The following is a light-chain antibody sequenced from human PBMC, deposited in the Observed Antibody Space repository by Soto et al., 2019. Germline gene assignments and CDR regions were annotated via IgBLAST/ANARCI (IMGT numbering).Light chain of an antibody. CDR1: SSDDSGYHY. J-gene: IGLJ1*01. CDR3: SSYGSTSSRYV. Sequence: QSVLTQPASVSGSPGQSITISCTGTSSDDSGYHYVSWYQHHPGKAPKLMIYEVSNRPSGVSNRFSGSKSGNTASLTISGLQAEDEADYFCSSYGSTSSRYVFGTGTKLTVL. CDR2: EVS. V-gene: IGLV2-14*01.